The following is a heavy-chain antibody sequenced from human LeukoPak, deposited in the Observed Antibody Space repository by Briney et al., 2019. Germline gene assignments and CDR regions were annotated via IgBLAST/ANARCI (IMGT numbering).Heavy chain of an antibody. Sequence: SETLSLTCTVSGGSISSSSYYWGWIRQPPGKGLEWIGSIYYSGGTYYNPSLKSRVTISVDTSKNQFYLTLSSVTAADTAVYYCARTRVYYDSSGYASFDYWGQGTLVTVSS. CDR1: GGSISSSSYY. V-gene: IGHV4-39*01. CDR3: ARTRVYYDSSGYASFDY. CDR2: IYYSGGT. J-gene: IGHJ4*02. D-gene: IGHD3-22*01.